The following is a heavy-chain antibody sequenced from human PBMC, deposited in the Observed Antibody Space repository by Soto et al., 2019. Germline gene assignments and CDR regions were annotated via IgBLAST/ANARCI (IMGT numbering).Heavy chain of an antibody. CDR1: GGTFSSYA. V-gene: IGHV1-69*13. Sequence: ASVKVSCKASGGTFSSYAISWVRQAPGQGLEWMGGIIPIFGTANYAQKFQGRVTITADESTSTAYMELSSLRSEDTAVYYCARTGIAAAGTWFDPWGQGTLVTVSS. CDR2: IIPIFGTA. J-gene: IGHJ5*02. D-gene: IGHD6-13*01. CDR3: ARTGIAAAGTWFDP.